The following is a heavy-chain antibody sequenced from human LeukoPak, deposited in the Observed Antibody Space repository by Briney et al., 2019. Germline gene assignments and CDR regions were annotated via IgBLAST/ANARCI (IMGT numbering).Heavy chain of an antibody. V-gene: IGHV4-34*01. CDR3: AREQWFRWEY. CDR2: INHSGST. CDR1: GGSFSGYY. Sequence: PSETLSLTCAVYGGSFSGYYWSWIRQPPGKGLEWIGEINHSGSTNYNPSLKSRVTISVDTSKNQFSLKLSSVTAADTAVYYCAREQWFRWEYWGQGVLVTVSS. D-gene: IGHD3-22*01. J-gene: IGHJ4*02.